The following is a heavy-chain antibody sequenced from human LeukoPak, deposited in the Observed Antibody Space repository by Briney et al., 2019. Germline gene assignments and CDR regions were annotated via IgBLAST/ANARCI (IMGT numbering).Heavy chain of an antibody. CDR2: IKSKTDGGTT. Sequence: GGSLRLSCAASGFTFSNAWMSWVRQAPGKGLEWVGRIKSKTDGGTTDYAAPVKGRFTISRDDSKNTLYLQMNSLKTEDTAVYYCTTAAEGDYYDSSGYYYNWYFDLWGRGTLVTVSS. V-gene: IGHV3-15*01. CDR3: TTAAEGDYYDSSGYYYNWYFDL. CDR1: GFTFSNAW. J-gene: IGHJ2*01. D-gene: IGHD3-22*01.